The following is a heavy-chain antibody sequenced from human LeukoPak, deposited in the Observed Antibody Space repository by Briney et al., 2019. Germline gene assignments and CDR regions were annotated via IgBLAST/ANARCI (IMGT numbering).Heavy chain of an antibody. CDR3: ARDRSISGVVTIDF. V-gene: IGHV3-7*01. CDR1: GFIFSNSW. D-gene: IGHD3-3*01. Sequence: GGSLRLSCAASGFIFSNSWMTWLRQSPGKGLEWVANIKQDGSETYYVDSVMGRFTISRLNAKNSVYLQMNSLRAEDTGVYYCARDRSISGVVTIDFWGQGTLVTVSS. CDR2: IKQDGSET. J-gene: IGHJ4*02.